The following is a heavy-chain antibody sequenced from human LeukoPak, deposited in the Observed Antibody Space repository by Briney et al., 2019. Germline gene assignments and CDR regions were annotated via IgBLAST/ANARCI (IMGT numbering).Heavy chain of an antibody. D-gene: IGHD2-15*01. CDR1: GFTFSSYA. V-gene: IGHV3-23*01. J-gene: IGHJ4*02. CDR2: ISGSGGST. Sequence: GGSLRLSCAASGFTFSSYAMSWVRQAPGKGLEWVSAISGSGGSTYYADSVKGRFTISRDNSKNTLYLQMNSLRAEDTAVYYCAEDEAVVAATSIPFDYWGQGTLVTVSS. CDR3: AEDEAVVAATSIPFDY.